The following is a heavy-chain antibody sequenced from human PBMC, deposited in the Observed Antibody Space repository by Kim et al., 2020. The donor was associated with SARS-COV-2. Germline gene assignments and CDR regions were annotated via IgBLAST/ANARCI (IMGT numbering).Heavy chain of an antibody. Sequence: GGSLRLSCAASGFTFSDYYMSWIRQAPGKGLEWVSYISSSSSYTNYADSVKGRFTISRDNAKNSLYLQMNSLRAEDTAVYYCAREGLPERGYSGYDKSPGVFDYWGQGTLVTVSS. CDR3: AREGLPERGYSGYDKSPGVFDY. J-gene: IGHJ4*02. CDR2: ISSSSSYT. CDR1: GFTFSDYY. V-gene: IGHV3-11*05. D-gene: IGHD5-12*01.